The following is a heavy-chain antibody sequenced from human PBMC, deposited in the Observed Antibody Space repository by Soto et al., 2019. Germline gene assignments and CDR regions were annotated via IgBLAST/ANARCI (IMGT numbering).Heavy chain of an antibody. CDR1: GFTFSSYA. D-gene: IGHD6-19*01. Sequence: GGSLRLSCAASGFTFSSYAMSWVRQAPGKGLEWVSAISGSGGSTYYADSVKGRFTISRDNSKNTLFLQMNSLRAGDTAVYYRAKDPQKWLTIFDYWGQGALVTVSS. V-gene: IGHV3-23*01. CDR2: ISGSGGST. J-gene: IGHJ4*02. CDR3: AKDPQKWLTIFDY.